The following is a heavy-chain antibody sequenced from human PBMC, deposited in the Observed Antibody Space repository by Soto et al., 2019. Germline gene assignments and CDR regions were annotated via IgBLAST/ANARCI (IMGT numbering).Heavy chain of an antibody. D-gene: IGHD6-19*01. CDR3: AKGDSSWVSWFAP. CDR1: GYTFTAQD. J-gene: IGHJ5*02. CDR2: INPTTGAT. Sequence: QAQLVQSGAEVKKPGASVKVSCQASGYTFTAQDLHWVRKAPGDGLEWMGWINPTTGATRYAQKFQGRVTMTRDTSMSKAYWAVRSLRPDDTSVYHCAKGDSSWVSWFAPWGKGTLVTVSS. V-gene: IGHV1-2*02.